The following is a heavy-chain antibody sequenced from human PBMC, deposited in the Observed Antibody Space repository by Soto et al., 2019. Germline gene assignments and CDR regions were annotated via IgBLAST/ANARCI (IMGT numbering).Heavy chain of an antibody. CDR2: ISGGGANT. V-gene: IGHV3-23*01. Sequence: EVQLLESGGDLVQSGGSLRLSCAASGFSFSTYAMSWVRQAPGRGLEWVSTISGGGANTQYADSVKGRFTIARDYSQNTIHLQMYILGADDTALYYCAQERYCSETICYGGFDVRGQGTVVTVSS. D-gene: IGHD6-19*01. CDR3: AQERYCSETICYGGFDV. J-gene: IGHJ3*01. CDR1: GFSFSTYA.